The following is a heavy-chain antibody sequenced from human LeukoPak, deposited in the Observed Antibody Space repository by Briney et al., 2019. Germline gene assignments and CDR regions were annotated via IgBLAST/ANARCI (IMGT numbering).Heavy chain of an antibody. J-gene: IGHJ4*02. D-gene: IGHD5-12*01. V-gene: IGHV3-74*01. Sequence: PGGSLRLSCAASGFTFSSYWMHWVRQAPGKGLVWVSRINSDGSSTSYADSVKGRFTISRDNAKNTLYLQMNSLRAEDTAVYYCARGGYSGYDEGDYWGQGTLVTVSS. CDR2: INSDGSST. CDR1: GFTFSSYW. CDR3: ARGGYSGYDEGDY.